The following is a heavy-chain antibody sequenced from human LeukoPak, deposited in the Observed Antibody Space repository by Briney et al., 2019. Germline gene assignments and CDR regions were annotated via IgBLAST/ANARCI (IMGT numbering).Heavy chain of an antibody. D-gene: IGHD3-22*01. Sequence: PGGSLRLSCAASGFTFSSYTMSWVRQVPGKGLEWVAVISYDGSNKYYADSVKGRFTISRDNSKNTLYLQMNSLRAEDTAVYYCARGAGYYLDYWGQGTLVTVSS. J-gene: IGHJ4*02. CDR2: ISYDGSNK. CDR1: GFTFSSYT. CDR3: ARGAGYYLDY. V-gene: IGHV3-30-3*01.